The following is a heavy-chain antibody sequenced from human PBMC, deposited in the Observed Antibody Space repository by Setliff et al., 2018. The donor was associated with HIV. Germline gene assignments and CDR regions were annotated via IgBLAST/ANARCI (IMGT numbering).Heavy chain of an antibody. Sequence: KTSETLSLTCTVSGGSISSSTYYWGWIRQPPGKGLEWIGTIYYRGSTNFNPSLNSRVAILIDTSKNQFSLKLTSVTAADTAVYYCEGGWYCSPNWFDPWGQGTLVTVSS. V-gene: IGHV4-39*07. CDR2: IYYRGST. D-gene: IGHD6-13*01. CDR1: GGSISSSTYY. CDR3: EGGWYCSPNWFDP. J-gene: IGHJ5*02.